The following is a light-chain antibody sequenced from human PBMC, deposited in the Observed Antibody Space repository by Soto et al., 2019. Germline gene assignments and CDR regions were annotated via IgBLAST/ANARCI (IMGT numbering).Light chain of an antibody. CDR2: DAS. J-gene: IGKJ5*01. CDR1: QYITIY. Sequence: EIVLPQSPATLSLSPGERATLSCRASQYITIYLAWYQQKPGQAPRLLIYDASNRATGIPDRFSGSGSGTDFTLTITRLEPEDFAVYYCQQYGSSPITFGQGTRLEIK. CDR3: QQYGSSPIT. V-gene: IGKV3-20*01.